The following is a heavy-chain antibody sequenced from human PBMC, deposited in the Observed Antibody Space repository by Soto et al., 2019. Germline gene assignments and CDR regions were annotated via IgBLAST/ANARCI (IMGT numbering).Heavy chain of an antibody. V-gene: IGHV3-53*04. CDR3: ARGSLTIFGVVIHDY. D-gene: IGHD3-3*01. CDR2: IYSGGST. CDR1: GFTVSSNY. Sequence: EVQLVESGGGLVQPGGSLRLSCAASGFTVSSNYMSWVRQAPGKGLEWVSVIYSGGSTYYADSVNGRFTISRHNSKNTLYLQMNSLRAEDTAVYYCARGSLTIFGVVIHDYWGQGTLVTVSS. J-gene: IGHJ4*02.